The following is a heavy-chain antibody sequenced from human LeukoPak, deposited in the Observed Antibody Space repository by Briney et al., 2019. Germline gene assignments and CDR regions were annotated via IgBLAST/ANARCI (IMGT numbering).Heavy chain of an antibody. CDR2: ISSSSSYI. CDR1: GFTFSSYS. D-gene: IGHD3-3*01. Sequence: GGSLRLSCAASGFTFSSYSMNWVRQAPGKGLEWVSSISSSSSYIYYADSVKGRFTISRDNDKNSLYLQMNSLRAEDTAVYYCARDREYDFWSGYRYYYYYMDVWGKGTTVTVSS. V-gene: IGHV3-21*01. CDR3: ARDREYDFWSGYRYYYYYMDV. J-gene: IGHJ6*03.